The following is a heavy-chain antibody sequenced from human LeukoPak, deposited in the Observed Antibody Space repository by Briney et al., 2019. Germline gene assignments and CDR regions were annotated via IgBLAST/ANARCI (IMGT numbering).Heavy chain of an antibody. Sequence: GGSLRLSCEGSGFSFNGYGLHCVRQASGKGLEWIGRIRSKANYYATAYVESVKGRFIVSRDDSKRSAYLQMNDLKNEDTAVYYCTRSASVDIGGRPDFCYFDLWGRGTLVTVSS. CDR2: IRSKANYYAT. CDR1: GFSFNGYG. V-gene: IGHV3-73*01. J-gene: IGHJ2*01. CDR3: TRSASVDIGGRPDFCYFDL. D-gene: IGHD1-26*01.